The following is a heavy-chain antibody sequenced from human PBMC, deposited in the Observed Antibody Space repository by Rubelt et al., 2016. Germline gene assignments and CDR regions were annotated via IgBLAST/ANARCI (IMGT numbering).Heavy chain of an antibody. V-gene: IGHV1-2*06. CDR2: IDPNSGAT. J-gene: IGHJ3*02. CDR1: GYTFTGYY. Sequence: QVQLVQSGAEVKKPGASVKVSCKASGYTFTGYYLHWARHAPGQGLEWMGRIDPNSGATNYTQIFQGRVTMTRDTSVRTAYMVLGSLTSGDTAIYFCAKVRRPGMVASSTFDIWGQGTMVTVSS. CDR3: AKVRRPGMVASSTFDI. D-gene: IGHD3-3*01.